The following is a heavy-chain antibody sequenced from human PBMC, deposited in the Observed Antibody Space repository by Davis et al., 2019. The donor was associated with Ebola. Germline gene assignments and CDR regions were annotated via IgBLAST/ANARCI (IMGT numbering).Heavy chain of an antibody. CDR3: ARATTGGAFDI. CDR1: GGSISSGGYS. J-gene: IGHJ3*02. V-gene: IGHV4-30-2*01. D-gene: IGHD4-17*01. CDR2: IYHSGST. Sequence: LRLSCAVSGGSISSGGYSWSWIRQPPGKGLEWIGYIYHSGSTYYNPSLKSRVTISVDRSKNQFSLKLSSVTAADTAVYYCARATTGGAFDIWGQGTMVTVSS.